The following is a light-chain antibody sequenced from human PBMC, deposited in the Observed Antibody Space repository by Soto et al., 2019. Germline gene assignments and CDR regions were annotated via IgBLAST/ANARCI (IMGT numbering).Light chain of an antibody. CDR3: QQYGRSPTWT. CDR2: GAS. Sequence: EIVLTQSPGTLSLSPGERATLSCRASQSVSSSYLAWYQQKPGQAPRLLIYGASSRATGIPDRFSGSGSGTDFTLTISRLEPEDFAVYYCQQYGRSPTWTFGQGTKVAIQ. V-gene: IGKV3-20*01. J-gene: IGKJ1*01. CDR1: QSVSSSY.